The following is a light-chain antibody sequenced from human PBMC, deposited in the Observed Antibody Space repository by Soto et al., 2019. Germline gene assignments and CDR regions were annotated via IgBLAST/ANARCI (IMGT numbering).Light chain of an antibody. V-gene: IGLV2-14*01. CDR1: SSDVGAYYS. CDR3: CSYTGSLTLL. J-gene: IGLJ2*01. Sequence: QSALTQPASVSGSPGQSITISCTGTSSDVGAYYSVSWYQQHPGKAPKLMIYEVSNRPSGVSNRFSGSKSGNTASLTISGLQAEDEADYYCCSYTGSLTLLFGGGTKVTVL. CDR2: EVS.